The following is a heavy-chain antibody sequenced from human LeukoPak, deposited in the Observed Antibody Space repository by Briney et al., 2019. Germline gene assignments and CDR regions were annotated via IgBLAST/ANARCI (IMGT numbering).Heavy chain of an antibody. CDR2: ISGSGGSP. CDR1: GFTFSSYG. J-gene: IGHJ4*02. Sequence: GGSLRLSCAASGFTFSSYGMSWLRQAQGKWLECVSSISGSGGSPYNADTVKGRFSLSRDKSKNTLYLQMNSLRAEDTAVYYCAKDPRTVVTRFDYCGQGTLVTGSS. V-gene: IGHV3-23*01. CDR3: AKDPRTVVTRFDY. D-gene: IGHD4-23*01.